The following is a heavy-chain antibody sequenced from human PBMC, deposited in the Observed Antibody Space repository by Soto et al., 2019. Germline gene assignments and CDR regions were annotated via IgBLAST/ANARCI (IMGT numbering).Heavy chain of an antibody. CDR2: IYYSGNT. J-gene: IGHJ5*02. D-gene: IGHD4-4*01. CDR3: ARDRGYSKRPGRFDP. CDR1: GASISRDGYY. V-gene: IGHV4-31*03. Sequence: SETRSLTCTVSGASISRDGYYLSWLRQHPGEGLEWIGHIYYSGNTYYDLSLGSRLTISVDTSKNQFSLRLTSVTAADTAVYYCARDRGYSKRPGRFDPWGQGTLVT.